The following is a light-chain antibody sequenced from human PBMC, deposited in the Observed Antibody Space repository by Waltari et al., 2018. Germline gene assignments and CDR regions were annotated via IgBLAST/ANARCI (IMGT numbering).Light chain of an antibody. CDR1: QSISSW. J-gene: IGKJ1*01. CDR3: QQYNSYQWT. CDR2: KAS. Sequence: DIQMTQSPSTLSASVRDRVPITCRASQSISSWLAWYQQKPGKAPKLLIYKASSLESGVPSRFSGSGSGTEFTLTISRLQPDDFATYYCQQYNSYQWTFGQGTKVEIK. V-gene: IGKV1-5*03.